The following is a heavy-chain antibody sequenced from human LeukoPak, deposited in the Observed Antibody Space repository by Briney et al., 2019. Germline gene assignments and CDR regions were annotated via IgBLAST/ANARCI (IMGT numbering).Heavy chain of an antibody. CDR2: IYYSGST. CDR1: GVSISSSSYY. CDR3: ARHSGYFDY. Sequence: TAETLSLTCTVSGVSISSSSYYWGGIRQPPGKGLEWIGSIYYSGSTYYNPSLKSRVTISVDTSKNQFSLKLSSVTAADTAVYYCARHSGYFDYWGQGTLVTVSS. J-gene: IGHJ4*02. D-gene: IGHD1-26*01. V-gene: IGHV4-39*01.